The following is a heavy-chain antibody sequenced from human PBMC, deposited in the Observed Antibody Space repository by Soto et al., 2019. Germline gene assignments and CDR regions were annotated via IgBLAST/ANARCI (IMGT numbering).Heavy chain of an antibody. J-gene: IGHJ6*02. CDR1: GGTFSSYA. CDR2: IIPIFGTA. CDR3: ARDGIRGIAAPLYSEYYYGMDV. V-gene: IGHV1-69*13. Sequence: GASVKVSCKASGGTFSSYAISWVRQAPGQGLEWMGGIIPIFGTANYAQKFQGRVTITADESTSTAYMELSSLRSEDTAVYYCARDGIRGIAAPLYSEYYYGMDVWGQGTTVTVSS. D-gene: IGHD6-13*01.